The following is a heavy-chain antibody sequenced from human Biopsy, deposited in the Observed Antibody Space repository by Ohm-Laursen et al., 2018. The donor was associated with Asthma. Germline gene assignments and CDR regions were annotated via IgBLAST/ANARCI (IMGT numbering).Heavy chain of an antibody. CDR3: ARCQVGYSSGWSLLLKKIYYSGMDV. D-gene: IGHD6-19*01. Sequence: SVKASCKTPGGTFSNFAISWVRQAPGQGLEWLGGIMTVFGTTSYAQKFQGRVTITADESTSTAYMEVTSLRSEDTAIYYCARCQVGYSSGWSLLLKKIYYSGMDVWGQGTAVTVSS. V-gene: IGHV1-69*13. CDR2: IMTVFGTT. CDR1: GGTFSNFA. J-gene: IGHJ6*02.